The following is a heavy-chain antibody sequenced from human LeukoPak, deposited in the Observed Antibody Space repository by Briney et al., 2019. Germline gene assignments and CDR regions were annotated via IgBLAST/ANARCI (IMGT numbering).Heavy chain of an antibody. V-gene: IGHV3-30-3*01. CDR2: ISFDGGNK. J-gene: IGHJ4*02. CDR1: GFTFNNYA. Sequence: GGSLRLSCAASGFTFNNYAIHWVRQAPGKGLEWVAIISFDGGNKYYADSVKGRFTISRDNSKNTLYLQMNSLRAEDTAVYYCARDGIVGSPLFKFDYWGQGTLVTVSS. D-gene: IGHD1-26*01. CDR3: ARDGIVGSPLFKFDY.